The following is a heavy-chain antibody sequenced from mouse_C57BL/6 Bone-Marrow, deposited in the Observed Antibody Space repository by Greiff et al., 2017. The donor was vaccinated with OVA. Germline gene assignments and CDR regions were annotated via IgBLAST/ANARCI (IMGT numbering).Heavy chain of an antibody. CDR1: GYTFTDYY. J-gene: IGHJ1*03. CDR2: INPNNGGT. CDR3: ADYYGYV. Sequence: EVQLQQSGPELVKPGASVKISCKASGYTFTDYYMNWVKQSHGKSLEWIGDINPNNGGTSYNQKFKGKATLTVDKSSSTAYMEIRSLTSEDSAVYYYADYYGYVWGTGTTVTVSS. D-gene: IGHD1-2*01. V-gene: IGHV1-26*01.